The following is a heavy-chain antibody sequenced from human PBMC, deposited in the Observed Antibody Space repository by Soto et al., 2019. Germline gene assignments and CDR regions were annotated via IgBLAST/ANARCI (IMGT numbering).Heavy chain of an antibody. CDR1: GYTFTSYD. CDR3: ARENWDSSSSWGRFDP. V-gene: IGHV1-8*01. CDR2: MNPNSGNT. J-gene: IGHJ5*02. D-gene: IGHD6-6*01. Sequence: QVQLVQSGAEVKKPGASVKVSYKASGYTFTSYDINWVRQATGQGLEWMGWMNPNSGNTGYAQKFQGRVTMTRNTSISTAYMELSSLRSEDTAVYYCARENWDSSSSWGRFDPWGQGTLVTVSS.